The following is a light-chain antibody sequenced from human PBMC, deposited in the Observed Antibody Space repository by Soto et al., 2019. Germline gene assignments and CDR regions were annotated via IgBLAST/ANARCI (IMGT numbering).Light chain of an antibody. J-gene: IGLJ1*01. Sequence: QSALTQPPSASGSPGQSVTISCTGTSSDVGGYKYVSWYQQHPGKDPKLMIFEVNKRPSGVPDRFSGSKSGNTASLTVSGLQAEDEADYYCSSYAGINNLGVFGTGTKVNVL. CDR3: SSYAGINNLGV. CDR1: SSDVGGYKY. V-gene: IGLV2-8*01. CDR2: EVN.